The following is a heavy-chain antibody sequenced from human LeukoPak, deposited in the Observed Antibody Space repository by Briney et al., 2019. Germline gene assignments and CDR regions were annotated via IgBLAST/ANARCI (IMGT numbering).Heavy chain of an antibody. D-gene: IGHD1-26*01. J-gene: IGHJ4*02. Sequence: GGSLRLSCAASGFTFSSYAMSWVRQAPGKGLEWVSAISGSGGSTYYADSVKGRFTISRDNSKNTLYLQMNSLRAEDTAVYYCAKDRIVGDDLGLTRFDYWGQGTLVTVSS. CDR3: AKDRIVGDDLGLTRFDY. V-gene: IGHV3-23*01. CDR1: GFTFSSYA. CDR2: ISGSGGST.